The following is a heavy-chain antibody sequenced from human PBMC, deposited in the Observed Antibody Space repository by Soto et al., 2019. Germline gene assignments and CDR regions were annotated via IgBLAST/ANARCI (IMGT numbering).Heavy chain of an antibody. CDR1: GFTFSSYS. CDR3: ARVRSSSSRDYYYYMDV. D-gene: IGHD6-6*01. V-gene: IGHV3-21*01. CDR2: ISSSSSYI. Sequence: EVQLVESGGGLVKPGGSLRLSCAASGFTFSSYSMNWVRQAPGKGLEWVSSISSSSSYIYYADSVKGRFTISRDNAKNSLYLQMNSLRAEDTDVYYCARVRSSSSRDYYYYMDVWGKGTTVTVSS. J-gene: IGHJ6*03.